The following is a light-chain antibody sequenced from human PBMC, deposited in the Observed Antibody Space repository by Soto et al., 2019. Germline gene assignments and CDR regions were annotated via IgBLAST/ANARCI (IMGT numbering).Light chain of an antibody. CDR1: WIVGSS. J-gene: IGKJ2*01. CDR2: DAS. Sequence: FVLTQSPATLSLSPGERATLSCGASWIVGSSLACHQQKPGQAPRLLLYDASKRPTGIPARFSGSGSGTDFTLTISSLEAEDFAVYYCQNGRTFGQGTRLEIK. V-gene: IGKV3-11*01. CDR3: QNGRT.